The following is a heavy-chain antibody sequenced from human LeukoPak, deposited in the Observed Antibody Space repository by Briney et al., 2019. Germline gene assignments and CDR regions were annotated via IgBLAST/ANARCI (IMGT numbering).Heavy chain of an antibody. CDR2: ISYDGSNK. J-gene: IGHJ4*02. D-gene: IGHD1-14*01. CDR1: GFTFSSYA. V-gene: IGHV3-30-3*01. Sequence: PGGSLRLSCAASGFTFSSYAMHWVRQAPGKGLEWVAVISYDGSNKYYADSVKGRFTISRDNSRNTLYLHIDSLRVEDTATYYCARGTTDLDYWGQGTRVIVSS. CDR3: ARGTTDLDY.